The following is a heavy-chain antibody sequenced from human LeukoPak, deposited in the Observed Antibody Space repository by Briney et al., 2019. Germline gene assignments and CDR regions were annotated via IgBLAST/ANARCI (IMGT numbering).Heavy chain of an antibody. D-gene: IGHD1-26*01. Sequence: PSETLSLTCTVSGGSISSGDYYWTWIRQPPGKGLEWIGYIYYSGSTYYNPSLKSRLTISLDTSKNQFSLRLSSVTAADTAVYYCALLGATKWAAFDIWGQGTMVTVSS. CDR3: ALLGATKWAAFDI. J-gene: IGHJ3*02. CDR2: IYYSGST. CDR1: GGSISSGDYY. V-gene: IGHV4-30-4*01.